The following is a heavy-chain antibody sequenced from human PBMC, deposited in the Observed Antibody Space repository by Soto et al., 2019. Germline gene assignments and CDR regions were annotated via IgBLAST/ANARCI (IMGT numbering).Heavy chain of an antibody. CDR1: GFSLTCGGVG. D-gene: IGHD3-10*01. J-gene: IGHJ4*02. CDR3: EHSRGPLDF. CDR2: IYWDGDK. V-gene: IGHV2-5*02. Sequence: PTLVNPPQTLTLTGPLSGFSLTCGGVGCGWIRQSPGGVLEWLALIYWDGDKRFSPYLRNRLTITKNVPENQVVLTMTNMDPVDTATYYCEHSRGPLDFRGQGIQVT.